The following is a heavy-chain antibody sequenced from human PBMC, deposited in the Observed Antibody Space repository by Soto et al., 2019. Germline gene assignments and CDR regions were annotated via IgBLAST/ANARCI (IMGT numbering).Heavy chain of an antibody. CDR1: GFTFSSYA. CDR3: ASSLRRIVGAFDY. J-gene: IGHJ4*02. D-gene: IGHD1-26*01. CDR2: ISYDGSNK. Sequence: QVQLVESGGGVVQPGRSLRLSCAASGFTFSSYAMHWVRQAPGKGLEWVAVISYDGSNKYYADSVKGRFTISRDNSKNTLYLQMNSLRAEDTAVYYCASSLRRIVGAFDYWGQGTLVTVSS. V-gene: IGHV3-30-3*01.